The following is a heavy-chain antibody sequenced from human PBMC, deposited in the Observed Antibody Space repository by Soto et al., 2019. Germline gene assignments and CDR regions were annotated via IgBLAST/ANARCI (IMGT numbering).Heavy chain of an antibody. D-gene: IGHD6-13*01. CDR1: GGSISSYY. J-gene: IGHJ1*01. CDR2: IYYSGST. CDR3: AVAAAGTSNFQH. Sequence: PSETLSLTCIVSGGSISSYYWSWIRQPPGKGLEWIGYIYYSGSTNYNPSLKSRVTISVDTSKNQFSLKLSSVTAADTAVYYCAVAAAGTSNFQHWGQGTLVTVSS. V-gene: IGHV4-59*12.